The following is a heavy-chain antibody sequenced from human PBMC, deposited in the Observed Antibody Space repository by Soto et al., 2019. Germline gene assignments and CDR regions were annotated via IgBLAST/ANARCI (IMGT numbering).Heavy chain of an antibody. J-gene: IGHJ4*02. Sequence: GGSLRLSCAASKFTFSNYGMHWVRQAPGKGLEWVGVIWYDGSNKLYADSVKGRFTISRDNSKNTLYLQMNSLRAEDTAVYYCARDRNWGTPLANFDYWGQGTLVTVSS. CDR1: KFTFSNYG. V-gene: IGHV3-33*01. D-gene: IGHD7-27*01. CDR3: ARDRNWGTPLANFDY. CDR2: IWYDGSNK.